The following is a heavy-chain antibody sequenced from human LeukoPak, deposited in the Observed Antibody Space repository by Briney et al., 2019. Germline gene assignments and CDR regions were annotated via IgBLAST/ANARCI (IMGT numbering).Heavy chain of an antibody. Sequence: SETLSLTCTVSGGSISSFYWRRIRQPPGKGLEWIGYIYYSGSTNSNPSLKSRVTISVDTSKNQFSLKLSSVTAADTAVYYCARDRAGAVRYFDYWGQGTLVTVSS. V-gene: IGHV4-59*12. CDR1: GGSISSFY. CDR3: ARDRAGAVRYFDY. J-gene: IGHJ4*02. CDR2: IYYSGST. D-gene: IGHD4-17*01.